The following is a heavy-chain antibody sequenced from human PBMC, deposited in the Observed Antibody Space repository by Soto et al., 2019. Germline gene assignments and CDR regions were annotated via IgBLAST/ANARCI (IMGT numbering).Heavy chain of an antibody. V-gene: IGHV3-23*01. CDR3: AKASGDGKKYYFDY. D-gene: IGHD4-17*01. Sequence: GGSLRLSCEASGFIFNTYAMGWVRQAPGKGLEWVSDISGSAGSTYYADSVKGRFTISRDNSKNTLYLQMNSLRAGDTAVYYCAKASGDGKKYYFDYWGQGTLVTVSS. CDR1: GFIFNTYA. J-gene: IGHJ4*02. CDR2: ISGSAGST.